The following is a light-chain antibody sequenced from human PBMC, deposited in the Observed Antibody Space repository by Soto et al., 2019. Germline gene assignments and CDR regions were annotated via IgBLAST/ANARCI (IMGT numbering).Light chain of an antibody. CDR1: QSFRGL. V-gene: IGKV3-11*01. J-gene: IGKJ5*01. CDR3: QQRHMWPIT. CDR2: DAY. Sequence: EVVLTQSPVTLSLSPCERATLSFRASQSFRGLLAWYQQKPGQAPRLLIYDAYNRATGIPPRFSGSGSGTDFTLTISSLEPEDSAVYYCQQRHMWPITFGQGTRLEIK.